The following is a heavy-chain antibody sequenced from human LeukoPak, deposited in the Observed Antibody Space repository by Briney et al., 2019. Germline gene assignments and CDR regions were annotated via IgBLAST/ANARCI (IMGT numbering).Heavy chain of an antibody. CDR2: ISYDGSNK. Sequence: GGSLRLSCAASGFTFSSYGMHWVRQAPGKGLEWVAVISYDGSNKYYADSVKGRFTISRDNSKNTLYLQMNSLRAEDTAVYYCAKDGSGSYCLDYWGWGTLVTVSS. J-gene: IGHJ4*02. V-gene: IGHV3-30*18. CDR3: AKDGSGSYCLDY. D-gene: IGHD3-10*01. CDR1: GFTFSSYG.